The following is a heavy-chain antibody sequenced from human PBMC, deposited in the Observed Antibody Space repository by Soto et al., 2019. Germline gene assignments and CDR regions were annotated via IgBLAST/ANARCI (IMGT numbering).Heavy chain of an antibody. CDR2: IYYSGTT. D-gene: IGHD1-26*01. CDR1: GGSIMRDSYY. J-gene: IGHJ4*02. Sequence: QVQLQESGTGLVKPSQTLSLTCTVSGGSIMRDSYYWNWIRQQPGKGLEWIGYIYYSGTTAYNPSLKTRVTISPDTSKNQFSLNLSSVTAADTAVYYCARGLDSGKFNAFESWGQGTQVTVSS. V-gene: IGHV4-31*03. CDR3: ARGLDSGKFNAFES.